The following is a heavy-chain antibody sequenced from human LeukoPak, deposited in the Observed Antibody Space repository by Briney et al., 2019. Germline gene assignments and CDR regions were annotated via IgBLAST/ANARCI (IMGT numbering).Heavy chain of an antibody. CDR1: GFTFSRYS. J-gene: IGHJ5*02. CDR3: ARGGKWSPRDRFDP. Sequence: GRTLRLSCAASGFTFSRYSMKWVRQARGKGLEWVSSISSSSSHIHYADSMKARFTITRDNAKNSLYLQMNSLRAEDTAVYYCARGGKWSPRDRFDPWGQGTPVTVSS. V-gene: IGHV3-21*01. CDR2: ISSSSSHI. D-gene: IGHD2-8*01.